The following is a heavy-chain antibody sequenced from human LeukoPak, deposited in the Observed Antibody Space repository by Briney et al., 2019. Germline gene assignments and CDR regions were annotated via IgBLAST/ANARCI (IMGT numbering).Heavy chain of an antibody. J-gene: IGHJ4*02. Sequence: GGSLRLSCASSGFTFSNYEMNWVRQAPGKGLEWVSFISTSGSLIYYADSVKGRFTISRDNAKNSLYLQMNGLRAEDTAIYYCARVSGRGWHFDYWGQGTLVTVSS. CDR2: ISTSGSLI. CDR3: ARVSGRGWHFDY. V-gene: IGHV3-48*03. D-gene: IGHD1-26*01. CDR1: GFTFSNYE.